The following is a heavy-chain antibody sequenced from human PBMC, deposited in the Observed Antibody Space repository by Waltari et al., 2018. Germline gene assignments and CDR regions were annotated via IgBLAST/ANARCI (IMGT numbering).Heavy chain of an antibody. CDR2: IWYDGSNK. CDR3: ARAGYAGRSVMDV. D-gene: IGHD5-18*01. J-gene: IGHJ6*02. Sequence: VQLVESGGGVVQPGRSLRLSCAASGFTSSSYGMHWVRQAPGKGLGWVAVIWYDGSNKYYADSVKGRFTISRDNSKNTLYLQMNSLRAEDTAVYYCARAGYAGRSVMDVWGQGTTVTVSS. V-gene: IGHV3-33*01. CDR1: GFTSSSYG.